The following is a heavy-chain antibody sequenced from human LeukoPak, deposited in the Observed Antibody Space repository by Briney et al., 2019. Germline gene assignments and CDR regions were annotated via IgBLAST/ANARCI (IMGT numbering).Heavy chain of an antibody. CDR3: ARDPGDYYDSSGSTDY. D-gene: IGHD3-22*01. Sequence: GSLRLSCAASGFTFSSYAMSWVRQPPGKGLEWIGSIYYSGSTYYNPSLKSRVTISVDTSKNQFSLKLSSVTAADTAVYHCARDPGDYYDSSGSTDYWGQGTLVTVSS. V-gene: IGHV4-39*07. CDR2: IYYSGST. CDR1: GFTFSSYA. J-gene: IGHJ4*02.